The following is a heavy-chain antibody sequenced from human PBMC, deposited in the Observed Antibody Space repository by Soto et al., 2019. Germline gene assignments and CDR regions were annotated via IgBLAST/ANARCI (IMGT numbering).Heavy chain of an antibody. J-gene: IGHJ4*02. CDR3: AHRRMPDNVWYTFDY. Sequence: QITLKESGPTLVKPTQTLTVTCTFSGFSLSTIGVGVGWIRQPPGKALEWLALIYWDDVGRYSPSLKSRLTNTKDTSKNQVVLTMTNMDPVDTATYYCAHRRMPDNVWYTFDYWGQGTLVTVSS. D-gene: IGHD6-13*01. CDR2: IYWDDVG. V-gene: IGHV2-5*02. CDR1: GFSLSTIGVG.